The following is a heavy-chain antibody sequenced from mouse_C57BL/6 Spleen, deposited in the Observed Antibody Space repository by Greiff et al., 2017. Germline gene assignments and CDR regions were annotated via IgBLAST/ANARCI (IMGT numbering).Heavy chain of an antibody. Sequence: QVQLQQPGAELVRPGSSVKLSCKASGYTFTSYWMHWVKQRPIQGLEWIGNIDPSDSETHYNQKFKDKATLTVDKSSSTAYMQLSSLTSEDSAVYYCARWGTTVVELDYWGQGTTLTVSS. CDR2: IDPSDSET. J-gene: IGHJ2*01. V-gene: IGHV1-52*01. CDR3: ARWGTTVVELDY. D-gene: IGHD1-1*01. CDR1: GYTFTSYW.